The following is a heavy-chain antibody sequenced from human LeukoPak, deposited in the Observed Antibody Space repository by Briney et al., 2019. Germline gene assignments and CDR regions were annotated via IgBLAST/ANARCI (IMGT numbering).Heavy chain of an antibody. D-gene: IGHD5-18*01. CDR3: ARGGYSYGYDDDFDY. V-gene: IGHV4-59*01. CDR2: IYNSGST. Sequence: SETLSLTCTVSGGSISSYYWSWIRQPPGKGLEWIGYIYNSGSTNYNPSLKSRVTISVGTAKNQFSLKLSYVTAADTAVYYCARGGYSYGYDDDFDYWGQGTLVTVSS. CDR1: GGSISSYY. J-gene: IGHJ4*02.